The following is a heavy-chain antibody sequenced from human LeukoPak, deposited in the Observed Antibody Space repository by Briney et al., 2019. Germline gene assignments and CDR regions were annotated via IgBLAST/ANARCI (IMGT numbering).Heavy chain of an antibody. V-gene: IGHV3-53*01. CDR3: ARGRDGDYVNWYDP. CDR2: IYPVGT. Sequence: GGPLRLSCAASGFIVSDNYVTWVRQAPGKGLEWVSVIYPVGTYYAESVKGRFSISRDNSKNTVFLQMNSLRADDTAVYYCARGRDGDYVNWYDPWGQGILVTVSS. D-gene: IGHD4-17*01. J-gene: IGHJ5*02. CDR1: GFIVSDNY.